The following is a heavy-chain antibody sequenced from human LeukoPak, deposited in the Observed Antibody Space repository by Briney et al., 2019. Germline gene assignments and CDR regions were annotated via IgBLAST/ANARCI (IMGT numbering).Heavy chain of an antibody. V-gene: IGHV1-46*01. Sequence: ASVKVSCKASGYTFTSYYMHWVRQAPGQGLEWMGIINPSGGSTSYAQKFQGRVTMTRDMSTSTVYMELSSLRSEDTAVYYCASHGIAAAGTASHYYYYMDVWGKGTTVTVSS. CDR2: INPSGGST. CDR3: ASHGIAAAGTASHYYYYMDV. CDR1: GYTFTSYY. D-gene: IGHD6-13*01. J-gene: IGHJ6*03.